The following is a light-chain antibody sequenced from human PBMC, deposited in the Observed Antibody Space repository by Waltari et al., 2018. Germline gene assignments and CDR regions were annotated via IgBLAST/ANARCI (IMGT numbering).Light chain of an antibody. Sequence: DIVMTQSPDSLAVSLGERATINCKSSQSVLYSYNNKNYLTGYQKKPGQPPKLLIYWASTRESGVPDRFSGSGSGTDFTLTISSLQAEDVAVYYCQQYYNTPFTFGPGTKVDVK. V-gene: IGKV4-1*01. CDR2: WAS. J-gene: IGKJ3*01. CDR1: QSVLYSYNNKNY. CDR3: QQYYNTPFT.